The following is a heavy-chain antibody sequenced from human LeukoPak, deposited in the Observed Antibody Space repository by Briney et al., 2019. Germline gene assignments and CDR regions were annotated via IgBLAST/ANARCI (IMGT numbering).Heavy chain of an antibody. V-gene: IGHV3-7*04. CDR1: GFTFSNYW. CDR3: AGGLGWLIDY. D-gene: IGHD2-15*01. CDR2: IEQDGGEK. Sequence: PGGSLRLSCAASGFTFSNYWMNWVRQAPGKGREWVVNIEQDGGEKNYVDSVKGRFTISRDNAKNSLYLQMNSLRAEDTAVYYCAGGLGWLIDYWGQGTLVTVSS. J-gene: IGHJ4*02.